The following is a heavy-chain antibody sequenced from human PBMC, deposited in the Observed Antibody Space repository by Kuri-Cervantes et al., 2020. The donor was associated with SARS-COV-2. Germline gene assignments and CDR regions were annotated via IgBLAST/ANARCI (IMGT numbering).Heavy chain of an antibody. J-gene: IGHJ4*02. CDR2: IYHSGST. D-gene: IGHD2-8*01. CDR1: GGSISSGGYS. V-gene: IGHV4-30-2*01. CDR3: ARVYGYYFDY. Sequence: SETLSLTCAVSGGSISSGGYSWSWIRQPPGKGLEWIGYIYHSGSTYYNPSLKSRVTISVDRSKNQFSLKLSSVTAADTAVYYCARVYGYYFDYWGQGTLVNGAS.